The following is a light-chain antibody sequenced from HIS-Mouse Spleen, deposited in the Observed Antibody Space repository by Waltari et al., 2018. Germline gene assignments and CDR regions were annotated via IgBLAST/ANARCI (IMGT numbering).Light chain of an antibody. CDR3: YSYAGSSTYV. CDR2: EGS. J-gene: IGLJ1*01. Sequence: LTQPASVSGSPGQSITISCTGTSSDVGSYNLVSWYQQHPGKAPKRMIYEGSKRPSGVSNRFSGSKSGNTASLTISGLQAEDEADYYCYSYAGSSTYVFGTGTKVTVL. V-gene: IGLV2-23*01. CDR1: SSDVGSYNL.